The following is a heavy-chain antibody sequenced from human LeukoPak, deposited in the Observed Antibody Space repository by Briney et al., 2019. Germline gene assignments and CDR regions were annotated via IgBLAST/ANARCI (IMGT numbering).Heavy chain of an antibody. J-gene: IGHJ5*02. CDR2: IYWDDDK. CDR3: AHRPPTDDILTGYYTTQYNWFDP. D-gene: IGHD3-9*01. V-gene: IGHV2-5*02. CDR1: GFSLCTSGVG. Sequence: SGPTLVKPTQTLTLTCTFSGFSLCTSGVGVGWIRQPPGKALEWLALIYWDDDKRYSPSLKSRLTITKDTSKNQVVLTMTNMDPVDTATYYCAHRPPTDDILTGYYTTQYNWFDPWGQGTLVTVSS.